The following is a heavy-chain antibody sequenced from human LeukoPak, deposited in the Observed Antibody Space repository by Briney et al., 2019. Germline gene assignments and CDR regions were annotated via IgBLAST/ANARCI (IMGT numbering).Heavy chain of an antibody. CDR2: IYYSGST. J-gene: IGHJ4*02. Sequence: SETLSLTCTVSGGSISSSSYYWGWIRQPPGKGLEWIGSIYYSGSTYYNPSLKSRVTISVDTSKNQFSLKLSSVTAADTAVYYCARHRYYYDSSGYYYAYWGQGTLVTVSS. CDR1: GGSISSSSYY. V-gene: IGHV4-39*01. CDR3: ARHRYYYDSSGYYYAY. D-gene: IGHD3-22*01.